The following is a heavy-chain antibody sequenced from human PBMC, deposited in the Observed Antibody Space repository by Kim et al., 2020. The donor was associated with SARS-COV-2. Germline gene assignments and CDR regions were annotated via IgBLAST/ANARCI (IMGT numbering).Heavy chain of an antibody. J-gene: IGHJ5*02. Sequence: GGSLRLSCAASGFTFSSYSMNWVRQAPGKGLEWVSSISSSSSYIYYADSVKGRFTISRDNAKNSLYLQMNSLRAEDTAVYYCARGDKFIGGDWFDPWGQGTLVTVSS. CDR2: ISSSSSYI. D-gene: IGHD3-16*02. CDR1: GFTFSSYS. V-gene: IGHV3-21*01. CDR3: ARGDKFIGGDWFDP.